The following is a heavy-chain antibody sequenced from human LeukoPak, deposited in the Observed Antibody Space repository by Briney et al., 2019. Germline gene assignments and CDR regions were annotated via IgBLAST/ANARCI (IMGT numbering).Heavy chain of an antibody. CDR1: GYTFTSYG. CDR2: ISVYNGNT. V-gene: IGHV1-18*01. D-gene: IGHD5-18*01. J-gene: IGHJ4*02. CDR3: ARALAHSYGIDY. Sequence: ASVKVSCKASGYTFTSYGLSWVRQAPGQGLEWMGWISVYNGNTNYAQMLQGRVTMTTDTSTTTAYMELRSLRSDDTAVYYCARALAHSYGIDYWGQGTLVTVSS.